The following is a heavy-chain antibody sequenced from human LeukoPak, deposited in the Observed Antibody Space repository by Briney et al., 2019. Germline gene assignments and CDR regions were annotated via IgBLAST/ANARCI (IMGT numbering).Heavy chain of an antibody. CDR3: ARGRNDNGGMFFDS. CDR1: GASIRSYY. CDR2: ISYSGYT. Sequence: SETLSLTCTVSGASIRSYYWSWIRQAPGKGLEWVGFISYSGYTSYSPSLKSRVAISVDTSKSQFSLRLASMTAADTAIYYCARGRNDNGGMFFDSWAQGTLVTVSS. D-gene: IGHD4-23*01. J-gene: IGHJ4*02. V-gene: IGHV4-59*01.